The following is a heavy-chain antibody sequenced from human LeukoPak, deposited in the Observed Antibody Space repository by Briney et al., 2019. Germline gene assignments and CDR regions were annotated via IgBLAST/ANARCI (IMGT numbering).Heavy chain of an antibody. CDR1: GFTFSSYA. CDR2: ISGSGGST. V-gene: IGHV3-23*01. Sequence: GGSLRLSCAASGFTFSSYAMSWVHQAPGKGLEWVSAISGSGGSTYYADSVKGRFTISRDNSKNTLYLQMNSLRAEDTAVYYCARGRPFNLDYYYMDVWGKGTTVTVSS. CDR3: ARGRPFNLDYYYMDV. D-gene: IGHD2/OR15-2a*01. J-gene: IGHJ6*03.